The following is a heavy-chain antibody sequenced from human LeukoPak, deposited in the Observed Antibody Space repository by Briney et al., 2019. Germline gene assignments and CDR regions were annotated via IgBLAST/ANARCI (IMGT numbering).Heavy chain of an antibody. J-gene: IGHJ5*02. Sequence: ASVKVSCKASDYTSTSYGISWVRQARGQGLEWMGWVNPKNGNTYYAQKFQDRLTMTTDIPTTTAFMELRSLRSDDTAVYFCARDMAVGAPFWFEPWGQGTLVTVSS. V-gene: IGHV1-18*04. CDR2: VNPKNGNT. CDR3: ARDMAVGAPFWFEP. D-gene: IGHD3-16*01. CDR1: DYTSTSYG.